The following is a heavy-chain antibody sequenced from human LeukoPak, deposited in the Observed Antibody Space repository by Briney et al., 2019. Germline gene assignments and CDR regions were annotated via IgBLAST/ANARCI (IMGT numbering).Heavy chain of an antibody. CDR1: GGSFSGYY. J-gene: IGHJ4*02. Sequence: SETLSLTCAVYGGSFSGYYWSWIRQPPGKGLEWIGEINHSGSTNYNPSLKSRVTISVDTSKNQFSLKLSSVTAADTAVYYCARLVSGTYVFWSVYPGGYFDYWAQETRVTVSS. V-gene: IGHV4-34*01. CDR2: INHSGST. CDR3: ARLVSGTYVFWSVYPGGYFDY. D-gene: IGHD3-3*01.